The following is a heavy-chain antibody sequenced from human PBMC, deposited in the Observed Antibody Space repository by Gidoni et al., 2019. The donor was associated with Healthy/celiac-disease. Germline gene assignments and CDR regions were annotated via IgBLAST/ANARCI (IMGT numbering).Heavy chain of an antibody. V-gene: IGHV3-30*18. CDR1: GFTFSSYG. Sequence: QLQLVESGGGVVQPGRSLRLSCAASGFTFSSYGMHWVRQAPGKGREWVAVISYDGSNKYYADSVKGRFTISRDNSKNTLYLQMNSLRAEDTAVYYCAKGQGDVPYWGQGTLVTVSS. D-gene: IGHD3-10*02. J-gene: IGHJ4*02. CDR3: AKGQGDVPY. CDR2: ISYDGSNK.